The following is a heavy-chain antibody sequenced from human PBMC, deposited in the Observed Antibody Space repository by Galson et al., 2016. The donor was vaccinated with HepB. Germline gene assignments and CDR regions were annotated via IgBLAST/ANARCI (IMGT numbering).Heavy chain of an antibody. J-gene: IGHJ5*02. D-gene: IGHD6-13*01. V-gene: IGHV3-9*01. Sequence: SLRLSCAASGFRFNDYAMHWVRQAPGKGLEWVSGVCWSTGNIGFVESVKGRFTISRDNAKTSLYLEMTSLRPEDTALYYCARDQTAASGTGSWFDPWGQGTLVTVSS. CDR2: VCWSTGNI. CDR3: ARDQTAASGTGSWFDP. CDR1: GFRFNDYA.